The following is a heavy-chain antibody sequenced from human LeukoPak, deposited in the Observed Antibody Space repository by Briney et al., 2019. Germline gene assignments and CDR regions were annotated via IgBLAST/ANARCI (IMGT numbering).Heavy chain of an antibody. CDR2: IYTSGST. CDR3: ARGSNGYSGYDHFDY. J-gene: IGHJ4*02. CDR1: GGSISSGSYY. Sequence: NPSQTLSLTCTVSGGSISSGSYYWSWIRQPAGKGLEWIGRIYTSGSTNYNPSLKSRVTISVDTSKNQFSLKQSSVTAADTAVYYCARGSNGYSGYDHFDYWGQGALVTVSS. D-gene: IGHD5-12*01. V-gene: IGHV4-61*02.